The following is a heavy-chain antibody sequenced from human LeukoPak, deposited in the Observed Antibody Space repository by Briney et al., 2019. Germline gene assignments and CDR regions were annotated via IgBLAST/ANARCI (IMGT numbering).Heavy chain of an antibody. CDR1: GFTLSRYA. V-gene: IGHV3-30-3*01. Sequence: GRSLRLSCATSGFTLSRYAMHWVRQAPGKGLEWVAVISYDGSNYYYADSVKGRFTISRDNSKNTLYLQMNSLRVEDTAVYYCARGYDTADYWGQGTLVTVSS. D-gene: IGHD3-22*01. CDR2: ISYDGSNY. J-gene: IGHJ4*02. CDR3: ARGYDTADY.